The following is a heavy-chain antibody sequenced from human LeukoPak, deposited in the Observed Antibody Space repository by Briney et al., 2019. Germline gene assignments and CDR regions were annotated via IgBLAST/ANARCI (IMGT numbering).Heavy chain of an antibody. Sequence: PSETLSLTCTVSGGSISSYYWSWIRQPAGKGLEWIGRIYTSGSTNYNPSLKSRVTMSVDTSKNQFSLKLSSVTAADTAVYYCARGHYDSSGYFPYYFEYWGQGTLVTVSS. V-gene: IGHV4-4*07. CDR1: GGSISSYY. CDR3: ARGHYDSSGYFPYYFEY. J-gene: IGHJ4*02. D-gene: IGHD3-22*01. CDR2: IYTSGST.